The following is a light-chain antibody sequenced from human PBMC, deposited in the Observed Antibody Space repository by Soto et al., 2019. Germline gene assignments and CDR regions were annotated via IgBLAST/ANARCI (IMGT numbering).Light chain of an antibody. CDR3: MQALQLRT. Sequence: DIVMTQSPLSLPVTPGEPASISCRSSQSLLHSDGYNYLDWYLQKPGQSPQLLIYLGSNRASGVPDRFSGSGSGTEFTLRISRVEAEDVGVYYCMQALQLRTFGQGTKVDIK. V-gene: IGKV2-28*01. CDR1: QSLLHSDGYNY. CDR2: LGS. J-gene: IGKJ1*01.